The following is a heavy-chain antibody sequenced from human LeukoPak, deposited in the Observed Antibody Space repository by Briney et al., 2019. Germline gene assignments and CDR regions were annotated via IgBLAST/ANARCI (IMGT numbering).Heavy chain of an antibody. CDR1: GGSFTDYF. CDR2: INDYTGNT. Sequence: PSETLSLTCDVFGGSFTDYFWTWTRQSPGKGLEWIGEINDYTGNTNYNPSLNSRVSISLEKSKNQFSLELRSVTAADTAAYYCARGRIAKIVVVHSFHYGMDVWGQGTTVTVSS. D-gene: IGHD3-22*01. CDR3: ARGRIAKIVVVHSFHYGMDV. V-gene: IGHV4-34*01. J-gene: IGHJ6*02.